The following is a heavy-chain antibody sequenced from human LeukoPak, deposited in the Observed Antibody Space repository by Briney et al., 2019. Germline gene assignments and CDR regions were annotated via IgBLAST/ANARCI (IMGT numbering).Heavy chain of an antibody. Sequence: PGESLQISCKGSGYSFTSYWISWVRQMPGKGLEWMGRIDPSDSYTNYSPSFQGHVTISADKSISTAYLQWSSLKASDTAMYYCARFPRPYYDFWSGLGYGMDVWGQGTTVTVSS. D-gene: IGHD3-3*01. J-gene: IGHJ6*02. CDR1: GYSFTSYW. CDR3: ARFPRPYYDFWSGLGYGMDV. V-gene: IGHV5-10-1*01. CDR2: IDPSDSYT.